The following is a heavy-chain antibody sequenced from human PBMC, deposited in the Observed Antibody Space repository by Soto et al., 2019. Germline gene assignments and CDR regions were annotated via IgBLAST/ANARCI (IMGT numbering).Heavy chain of an antibody. CDR1: GYTFTGYY. CDR3: ARSLYMVRGVMVATRPPNYYGMDV. CDR2: INPNSGGT. J-gene: IGHJ6*02. D-gene: IGHD3-10*01. Sequence: ASVKVSCKASGYTFTGYYMHWVRQAPGQGLEWMGWINPNSGGTNYAQKFQGWVTMTRDTSISTAYMELSRLRSDDTAVYYCARSLYMVRGVMVATRPPNYYGMDVWGQGTTVTVSS. V-gene: IGHV1-2*04.